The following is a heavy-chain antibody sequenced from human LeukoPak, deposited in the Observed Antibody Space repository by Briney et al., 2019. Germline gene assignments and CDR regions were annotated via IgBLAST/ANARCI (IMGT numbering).Heavy chain of an antibody. V-gene: IGHV3-53*01. J-gene: IGHJ4*02. D-gene: IGHD5-24*01. CDR2: IYSGGST. CDR1: GFTVSSNY. CDR3: ATFLEMATTPFDY. Sequence: PGGSLRLSCAASGFTVSSNYMSWVSQAPGKGLEWVSVIYSGGSTYYADSVKGRFTISRDNSKNTLYLQMNSLRAEDTAVYYCATFLEMATTPFDYWGQGTLVTVSS.